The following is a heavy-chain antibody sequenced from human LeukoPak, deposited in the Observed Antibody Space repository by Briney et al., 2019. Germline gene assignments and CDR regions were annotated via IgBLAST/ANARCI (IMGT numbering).Heavy chain of an antibody. V-gene: IGHV4-39*01. CDR2: IYYSGST. J-gene: IGHJ4*02. D-gene: IGHD6-19*01. CDR1: GGSFSSSTYY. Sequence: SETLSLTCTVSGGSFSSSTYYWGWIRQPPGKGLEWIGSIYYSGSTYYNPSLKSRVTICVDTSKNQFSLRLSSVTAADTAVYYCARQAFSSGWYSNYWGQGTLVTVSS. CDR3: ARQAFSSGWYSNY.